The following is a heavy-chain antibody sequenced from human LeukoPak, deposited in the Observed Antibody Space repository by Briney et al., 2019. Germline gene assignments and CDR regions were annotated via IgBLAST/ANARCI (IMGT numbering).Heavy chain of an antibody. Sequence: GGSLRLSCAASGFTFSSYEINWVRQAPGKGLEWVSYISSSGSTIYYADSVKGRFTISRDNAKNSLYLQMNSLRAEDTAVYYCARGSGYSNYYFDYWGQGTLVTVSS. CDR3: ARGSGYSNYYFDY. V-gene: IGHV3-48*03. CDR2: ISSSGSTI. CDR1: GFTFSSYE. D-gene: IGHD3-22*01. J-gene: IGHJ4*02.